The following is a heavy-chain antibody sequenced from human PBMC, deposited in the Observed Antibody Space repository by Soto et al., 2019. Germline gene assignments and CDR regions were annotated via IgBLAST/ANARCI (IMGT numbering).Heavy chain of an antibody. Sequence: SVKVSCKASGGTFSSYAISWVRQAPGQGLEWMGGIIPIFGTANYAQKFQGRVTITADESTSTAYMELSSLRSEDTAVYYCARPFIVGATPELYYGMDVWGQGTTVTVSS. CDR1: GGTFSSYA. J-gene: IGHJ6*02. V-gene: IGHV1-69*13. CDR3: ARPFIVGATPELYYGMDV. D-gene: IGHD1-26*01. CDR2: IIPIFGTA.